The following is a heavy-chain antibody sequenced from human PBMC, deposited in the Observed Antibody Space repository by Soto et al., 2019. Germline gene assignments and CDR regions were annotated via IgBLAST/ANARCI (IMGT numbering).Heavy chain of an antibody. V-gene: IGHV1-69*06. CDR3: ARAAKRHFDY. CDR2: IIPIFGPA. CDR1: GGTFNTFA. J-gene: IGHJ4*02. Sequence: QVHLVQSGAEVKKPGSSVKVSCKASGGTFNTFAISWVRQAPGQGLEWIGGIIPIFGPANYAQKFQGRVTITADKSTNTAYLEVNSLTSEDTAVYYCARAAKRHFDYWGQGTLVTVSS.